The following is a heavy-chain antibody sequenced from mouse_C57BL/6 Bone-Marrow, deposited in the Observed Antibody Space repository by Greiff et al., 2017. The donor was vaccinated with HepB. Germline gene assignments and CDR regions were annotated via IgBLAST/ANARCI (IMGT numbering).Heavy chain of an antibody. CDR3: ARSGYGYVFDY. J-gene: IGHJ2*01. Sequence: QVQLQQPGAELVKPGASVKLSCKASGYTFTSYWMHWVKQRPGQGLEWIGMIHPNSGSTNYNEKFKGKATLTADKSSSTAYMQLSSLTSEDSAVYFCARSGYGYVFDYWGQGTTLTVSS. CDR1: GYTFTSYW. D-gene: IGHD2-2*01. CDR2: IHPNSGST. V-gene: IGHV1-64*01.